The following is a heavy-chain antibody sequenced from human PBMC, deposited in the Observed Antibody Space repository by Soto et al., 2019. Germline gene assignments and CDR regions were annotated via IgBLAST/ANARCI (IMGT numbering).Heavy chain of an antibody. D-gene: IGHD3-22*01. J-gene: IGHJ6*02. V-gene: IGHV1-18*01. CDR3: ARVNYDSSGYTEVEYYYYYGMDV. CDR2: ISAYNGNT. CDR1: GYTFTSYG. Sequence: QVQLVQSGAEVKKPGASVKVSCKASGYTFTSYGISWVRQAPGQGLEWMGWISAYNGNTNYAQKLQGRVTMTTDTSTSTAYMGLRSLRSDDTAVYYCARVNYDSSGYTEVEYYYYYGMDVWGQGTTVTVSS.